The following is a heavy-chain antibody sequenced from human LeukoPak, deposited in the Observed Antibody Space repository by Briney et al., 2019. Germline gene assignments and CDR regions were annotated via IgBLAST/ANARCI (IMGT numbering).Heavy chain of an antibody. J-gene: IGHJ3*02. V-gene: IGHV1-18*01. CDR3: AFSSYYYGSGSYYTDAFDI. CDR2: ISDYNGNT. D-gene: IGHD3-10*01. Sequence: ASVKDSSKTSGYTTISYGISGVRQAPGQGRQWMGWISDYNGNTNYAKKLQGRVTMTVDTSTSIAYMELRSLRSDDTAVYYCAFSSYYYGSGSYYTDAFDIWGQGTMVTVSS. CDR1: GYTTISYG.